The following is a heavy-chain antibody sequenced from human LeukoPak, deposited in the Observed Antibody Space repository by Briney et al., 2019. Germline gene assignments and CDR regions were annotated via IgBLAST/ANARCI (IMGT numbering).Heavy chain of an antibody. CDR2: IYYSGST. J-gene: IGHJ4*02. Sequence: LRLSCAASGFTFDDYAMHWVRQAPGKGLEWIGYIYYSGSTNYNPSLKSRVTISVDTSKNQFSLKLSSVTAADTAVYYCARVDTAMVFDYWGQGTLVTVSS. CDR1: GFTFDDYA. CDR3: ARVDTAMVFDY. V-gene: IGHV4-59*01. D-gene: IGHD5-18*01.